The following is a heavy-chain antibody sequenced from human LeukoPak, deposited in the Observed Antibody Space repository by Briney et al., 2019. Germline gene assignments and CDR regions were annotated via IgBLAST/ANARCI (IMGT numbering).Heavy chain of an antibody. CDR1: GYTFTGYY. V-gene: IGHV1-2*02. J-gene: IGHJ5*02. CDR3: ARGLGRGVIRWFDP. CDR2: INPNSGGT. D-gene: IGHD3-10*01. Sequence: ASVTVSCKASGYTFTGYYMHWVRQAPGQGLEWMGWINPNSGGTNYAQKFQGRVTMTRDTSISTAYMELSRLRSDDTAVYYCARGLGRGVIRWFDPWGQGTLVTVSS.